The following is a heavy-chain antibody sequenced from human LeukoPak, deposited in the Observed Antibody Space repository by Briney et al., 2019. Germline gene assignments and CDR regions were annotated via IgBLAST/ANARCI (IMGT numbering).Heavy chain of an antibody. Sequence: GGSLRLSCAASGFTFSSYAVHWVRQAPGKGLEWVAVISYDGSNKYYADSVKGRFTISRDNSKNTLYLQMNSLRAEDTAVYYCAREGDPSGTYYFDYWGQGTLVTVSS. V-gene: IGHV3-30-3*01. D-gene: IGHD5-24*01. CDR2: ISYDGSNK. CDR3: AREGDPSGTYYFDY. J-gene: IGHJ4*02. CDR1: GFTFSSYA.